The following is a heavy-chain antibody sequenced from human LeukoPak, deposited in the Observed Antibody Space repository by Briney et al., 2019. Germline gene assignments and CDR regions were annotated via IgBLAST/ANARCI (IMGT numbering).Heavy chain of an antibody. CDR3: ARHVSVGEQWLVDAFDI. V-gene: IGHV4-59*08. CDR2: IYYSGST. CDR1: GGSISSYY. J-gene: IGHJ3*02. Sequence: LSETLSLTCTVSGGSISSYYWSWIRQPPGKGLEWIGYIYYSGSTNYNPSLKSRVTISVDTSKNQFSLKLSSVTAADTAVYYCARHVSVGEQWLVDAFDIWGQGTMVTVSS. D-gene: IGHD6-19*01.